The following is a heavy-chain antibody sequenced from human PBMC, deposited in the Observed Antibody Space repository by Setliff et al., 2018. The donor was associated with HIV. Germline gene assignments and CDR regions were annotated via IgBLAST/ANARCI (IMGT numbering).Heavy chain of an antibody. CDR1: GYTFTSYD. Sequence: ASVKVSCKASGYTFTSYDINWVRQATGQGLEWMGWMNPHSGNTGYAQKFQGRVTMTRNTSISTAYMELSSLRSEDTAVYYCAREPFYSGSYPGYNWFDPWGQGTLVTVSS. J-gene: IGHJ5*02. CDR3: AREPFYSGSYPGYNWFDP. CDR2: MNPHSGNT. V-gene: IGHV1-8*02. D-gene: IGHD1-26*01.